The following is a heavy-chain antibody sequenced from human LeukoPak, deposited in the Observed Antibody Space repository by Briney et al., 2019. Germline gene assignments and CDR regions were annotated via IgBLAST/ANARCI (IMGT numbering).Heavy chain of an antibody. Sequence: GGSLRLSCAASGFTFSSYAMNWVRQAPGKGLEWVSSISSSSSYIYYADSVKGRFTISRDNAKNSLYLQMNSLRAEDTAVYYCARSGVVVDALERGVANWFDPSGQGTLVTVSS. V-gene: IGHV3-21*01. CDR2: ISSSSSYI. J-gene: IGHJ5*02. D-gene: IGHD2-15*01. CDR1: GFTFSSYA. CDR3: ARSGVVVDALERGVANWFDP.